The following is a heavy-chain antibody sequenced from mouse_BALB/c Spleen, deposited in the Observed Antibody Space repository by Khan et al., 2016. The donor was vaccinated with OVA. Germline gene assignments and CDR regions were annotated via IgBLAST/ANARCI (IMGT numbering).Heavy chain of an antibody. Sequence: VQLQESGPGLVAPSQSLSITCTVSAFSLSRYNIHWVRQPPGKGLEWLGMIWGGGGTDYNSTLKSRLNISKDNSKSQVFLKMTSLQTDDTAMYYCARAYYRYDGYDAMDYWGQGTSVTVSA. CDR3: ARAYYRYDGYDAMDY. D-gene: IGHD2-14*01. J-gene: IGHJ4*01. CDR1: AFSLSRYN. V-gene: IGHV2-6-4*01. CDR2: IWGGGGT.